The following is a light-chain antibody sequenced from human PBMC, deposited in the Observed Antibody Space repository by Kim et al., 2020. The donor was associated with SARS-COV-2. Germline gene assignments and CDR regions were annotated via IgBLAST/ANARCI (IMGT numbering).Light chain of an antibody. Sequence: GASVKLTCTLSSGHSSCAIAWHQQQPEKGPRYLMKLNSDGSHNKGDGIPDRFSGSTSGTEHSLTISSLQSEDEADYYCQTWGTGMVFGGGTQLTVL. CDR2: LNSDGSH. V-gene: IGLV4-69*01. J-gene: IGLJ3*02. CDR3: QTWGTGMV. CDR1: SGHSSCA.